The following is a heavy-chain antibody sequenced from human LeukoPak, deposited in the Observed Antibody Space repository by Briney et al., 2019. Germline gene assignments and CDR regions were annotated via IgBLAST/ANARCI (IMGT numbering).Heavy chain of an antibody. CDR2: ITSDGSST. CDR3: ARGQSSGWTYDAFDL. CDR1: GFTFSSYE. D-gene: IGHD6-19*01. V-gene: IGHV3-74*01. J-gene: IGHJ3*01. Sequence: GGSLRLSCAASGFTFSSYEMNWVRQAPGKGLVWVSRITSDGSSTIYADSVKGRFTISRDNAKNTVYLQMNSLKVEDTAVYYCARGQSSGWTYDAFDLWGQGTMVTVSS.